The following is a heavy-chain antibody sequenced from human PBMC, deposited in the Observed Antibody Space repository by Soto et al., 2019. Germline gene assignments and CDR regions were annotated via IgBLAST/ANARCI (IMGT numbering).Heavy chain of an antibody. CDR2: IYYSGST. D-gene: IGHD3-10*01. Sequence: SETLSLTCTVSGGSISSGGYYWSWIRQHPGKGLEWIGYIYYSGSTYYNPSLKSRVTISVDTSKNQFSLKLSSVTAADTAVYYCARDHGVYYGSGRGGAFDIWGKGTMVTVSS. J-gene: IGHJ3*02. CDR3: ARDHGVYYGSGRGGAFDI. V-gene: IGHV4-31*03. CDR1: GGSISSGGYY.